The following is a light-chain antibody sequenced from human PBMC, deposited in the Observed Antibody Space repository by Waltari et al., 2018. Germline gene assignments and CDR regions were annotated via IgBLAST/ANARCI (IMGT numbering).Light chain of an antibody. CDR2: WAS. V-gene: IGKV4-1*01. Sequence: DIVMTQSPDSLAVSLGERATINCKSSQSVLYSSNNKNYLAWYQQKPGQPHKLLIYWASTRESGVPDRFSGSGSGTDFTLTISSLQAEDVAVYSCQQYYSTPPAFGGGTKVEIK. CDR3: QQYYSTPPA. CDR1: QSVLYSSNNKNY. J-gene: IGKJ4*01.